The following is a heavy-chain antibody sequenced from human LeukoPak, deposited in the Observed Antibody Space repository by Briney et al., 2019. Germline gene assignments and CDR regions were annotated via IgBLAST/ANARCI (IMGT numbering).Heavy chain of an antibody. Sequence: GASVKVSCKASGHTFTEFGFSWVRQAPGQGLEWMGWISARNGNTNYAQRVQGRVTMTTDTSTSTAYMELRSLRSDDTAVYFCARDGGYDFHYFDYWGQGTLVTVSS. V-gene: IGHV1-18*04. CDR1: GHTFTEFG. CDR3: ARDGGYDFHYFDY. CDR2: ISARNGNT. D-gene: IGHD5-12*01. J-gene: IGHJ4*02.